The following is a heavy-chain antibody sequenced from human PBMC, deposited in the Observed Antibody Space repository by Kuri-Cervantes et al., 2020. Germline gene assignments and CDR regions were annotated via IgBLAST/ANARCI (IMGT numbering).Heavy chain of an antibody. J-gene: IGHJ6*02. CDR1: GFTFSDCY. Sequence: GESLKISCAASGFTFSDCYMSWIRQAPGKGLEWVSYISSSGSTIYYADSVKGRFTISRDNAKNSLYLQMNSLRAEDTAVYYCACPAYGSWPVWGQGTTVTVSS. CDR2: ISSSGSTI. V-gene: IGHV3-11*04. CDR3: ACPAYGSWPV. D-gene: IGHD3-10*01.